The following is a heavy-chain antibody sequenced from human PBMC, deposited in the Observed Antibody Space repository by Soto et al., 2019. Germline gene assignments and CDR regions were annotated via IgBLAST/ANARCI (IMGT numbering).Heavy chain of an antibody. D-gene: IGHD1-20*01. CDR1: GGSISSCSYN. CDR2: INYSGNT. CDR3: ASYREGGGGRWY. Sequence: PSETLPLTCTVSGGSISSCSYNWGWIRQSPGKGLEWIGSINYSGNTYYNPSLKSQVTISVDTSKNQFSLNVRSVTASDTAVYYCASYREGGGGRWYWGRGHLVTVSS. V-gene: IGHV4-39*01. J-gene: IGHJ4*02.